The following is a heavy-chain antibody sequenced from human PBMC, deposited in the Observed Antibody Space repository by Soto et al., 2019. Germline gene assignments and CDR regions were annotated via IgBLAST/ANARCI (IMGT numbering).Heavy chain of an antibody. J-gene: IGHJ4*02. V-gene: IGHV4-39*07. Sequence: SETLSLTCTVSGGSIYRSGYYWGWIRQPPGRGLEWIGNIDYKGVTYSNPSLKSRVTTSRDTSKNQFSLKLSSVTAADTAVYYCARDPPGPFGGDLLFDYWGQGTLVTVSS. CDR2: IDYKGVT. D-gene: IGHD3-16*01. CDR3: ARDPPGPFGGDLLFDY. CDR1: GGSIYRSGYY.